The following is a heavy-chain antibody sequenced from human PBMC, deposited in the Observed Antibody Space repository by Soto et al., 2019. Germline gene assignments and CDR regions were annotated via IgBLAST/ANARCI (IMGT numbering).Heavy chain of an antibody. CDR1: GYTSTSDA. J-gene: IGHJ4*02. CDR2: INAGNGNT. Sequence: ASVKVSCKTSGYTSTSDAMHWLRQTPEQRLEWMGWINAGNGNTKYSQKFQGRVTITRDTSASTAYMELSSLRSEDMVLYDCEGFFAEPAALGYWGQGTLVTVSS. V-gene: IGHV1-3*01. D-gene: IGHD2-15*01. CDR3: EGFFAEPAALGY.